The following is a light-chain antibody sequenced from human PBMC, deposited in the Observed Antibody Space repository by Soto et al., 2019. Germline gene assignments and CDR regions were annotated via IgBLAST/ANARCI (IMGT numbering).Light chain of an antibody. V-gene: IGKV1-5*03. Sequence: DIQMTQSPSTLSASVGDRVTITCRASQSISTWLAWYQQKPGKAPKLLIYQASSLEVGVPSRFTGGGSGTDFTLTINSLQPDDSATYFCQQYNSYSYTFGQGTKVDIK. CDR3: QQYNSYSYT. CDR2: QAS. J-gene: IGKJ2*01. CDR1: QSISTW.